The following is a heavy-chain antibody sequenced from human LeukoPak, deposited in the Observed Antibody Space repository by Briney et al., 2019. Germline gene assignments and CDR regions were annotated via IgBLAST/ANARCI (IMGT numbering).Heavy chain of an antibody. V-gene: IGHV4-39*01. CDR1: GDSISRTNFY. CDR3: ARLPRYDFWS. CDR2: IYYSGTT. J-gene: IGHJ4*02. Sequence: PFETLCLTRTVSGDSISRTNFYWGCIRQPPGKGLEWIGSIYYSGTTNYNPSLKSRVTISVDTSKKQFSLKLRSVTAADTAVYYCARLPRYDFWSWGQATVDTVSS. D-gene: IGHD3-3*01.